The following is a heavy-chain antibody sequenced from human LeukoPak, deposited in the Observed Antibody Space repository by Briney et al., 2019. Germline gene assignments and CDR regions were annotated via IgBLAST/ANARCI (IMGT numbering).Heavy chain of an antibody. CDR1: GYTFTGHY. Sequence: ASVKVSCKASGYTFTGHYMHWIGQAPGQGLEWMGWIEPNSGGTHFAQKFQGRLTISRDTSISTAYMELSRLSSDDTAIYYCARDENWGPDYWGQGTLVTVSS. CDR2: IEPNSGGT. D-gene: IGHD7-27*01. V-gene: IGHV1-2*02. CDR3: ARDENWGPDY. J-gene: IGHJ4*02.